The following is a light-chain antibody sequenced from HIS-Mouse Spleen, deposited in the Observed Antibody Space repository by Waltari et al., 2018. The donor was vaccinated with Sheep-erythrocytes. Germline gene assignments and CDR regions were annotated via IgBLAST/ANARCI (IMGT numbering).Light chain of an antibody. J-gene: IGLJ3*02. V-gene: IGLV2-23*01. CDR3: CSYAGSSTPWV. CDR2: EGS. Sequence: QSALTQPASVSGSPGPSITISCTGTSRYVGRYKLVSWYQQHPGKAPKLMIYEGSKRPSGVSNRFSGSKSGNTASLTISGLQAEDEADYYCCSYAGSSTPWVFGGGTKLTVL. CDR1: SRYVGRYKL.